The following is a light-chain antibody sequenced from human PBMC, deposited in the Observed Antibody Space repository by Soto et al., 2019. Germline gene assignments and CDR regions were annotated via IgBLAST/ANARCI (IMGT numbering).Light chain of an antibody. CDR3: QQYGNSHFT. CDR2: GAS. V-gene: IGKV3-20*01. CDR1: QSVASSY. J-gene: IGKJ3*01. Sequence: EIVLTQSPGILSLSPGERATLSCRASQSVASSYLAWYQQKPGQAPRLVIHGASSRATGIPDRFSGSGSGTDFILTISRLEPEDFAVYYCQQYGNSHFTFGPGTKVDIK.